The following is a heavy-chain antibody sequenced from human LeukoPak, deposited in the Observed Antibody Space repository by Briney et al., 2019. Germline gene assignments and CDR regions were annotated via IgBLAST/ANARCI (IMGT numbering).Heavy chain of an antibody. D-gene: IGHD3-22*01. Sequence: SETLSLTCAVYGGSFSGYYWSWIRQPPGKGLEWIGEINHSGSTNYNPSLKSGVTISVDTSKTQFSLKLSSVTAADTAVYYCAVNYYYDSSGYYSNFDYWGQGTLVTVSS. J-gene: IGHJ4*02. CDR2: INHSGST. V-gene: IGHV4-34*01. CDR3: AVNYYYDSSGYYSNFDY. CDR1: GGSFSGYY.